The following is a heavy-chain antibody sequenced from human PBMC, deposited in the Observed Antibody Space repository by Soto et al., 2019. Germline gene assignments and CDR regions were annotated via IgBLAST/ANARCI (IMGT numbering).Heavy chain of an antibody. CDR3: MNLYSYGSGSYYR. CDR2: MSGSGGST. Sequence: EVQRLESGGGLVQPGGSLRLSCAASGFTFSTYAMSWVRQAPGKGLEWVSGMSGSGGSTYYADSVKGRFTISRDNSKNSLYPQMNSLRAEDTAVYYGMNLYSYGSGSYYRWGQGTLVTVSS. V-gene: IGHV3-23*01. J-gene: IGHJ4*02. D-gene: IGHD3-10*01. CDR1: GFTFSTYA.